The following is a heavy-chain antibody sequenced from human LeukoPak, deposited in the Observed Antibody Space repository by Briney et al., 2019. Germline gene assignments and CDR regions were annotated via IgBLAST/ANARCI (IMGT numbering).Heavy chain of an antibody. J-gene: IGHJ4*02. Sequence: KSSETLSLTCTVSGGSIGSYYWSWIRQPPGKGLEWIGYIYTSGSTNYNPSLKSRVTISVDTSKNQFSLKLGSVTAADTAVYYCPRGSFVGAPLVHWGQATLVTLSS. CDR3: PRGSFVGAPLVH. V-gene: IGHV4-59*01. CDR2: IYTSGST. CDR1: GGSIGSYY. D-gene: IGHD2-21*01.